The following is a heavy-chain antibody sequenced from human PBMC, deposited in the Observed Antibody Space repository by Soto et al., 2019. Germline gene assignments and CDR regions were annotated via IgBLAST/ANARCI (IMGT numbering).Heavy chain of an antibody. V-gene: IGHV1-2*02. J-gene: IGHJ4*02. CDR1: GYTFTDYY. D-gene: IGHD1-1*01. Sequence: ASVKVSCKTSGYTFTDYYMHCVLHAPLQWLEWMGCINPNSGGPISAQKFQGRVTMTRDTSISTAYLELSRLRSDDTAVYYCARGGTTSLDYWGQGTQVTVSS. CDR2: INPNSGGP. CDR3: ARGGTTSLDY.